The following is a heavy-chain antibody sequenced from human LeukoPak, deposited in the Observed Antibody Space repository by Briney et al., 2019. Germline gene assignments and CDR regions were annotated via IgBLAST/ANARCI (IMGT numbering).Heavy chain of an antibody. D-gene: IGHD3-10*01. J-gene: IGHJ4*02. V-gene: IGHV4-31*03. CDR2: IYYSGST. CDR1: GGSISSGGYY. CDR3: ARQNYYGSGNDY. Sequence: SQTLSLTCTVSGGSISSGGYYWNWIRQHPGKGLEWIGYIYYSGSTYYNPSLKSRVTISVDTSENQFSLKLSSVTAADTAVYYCARQNYYGSGNDYWGQGTLVTVSS.